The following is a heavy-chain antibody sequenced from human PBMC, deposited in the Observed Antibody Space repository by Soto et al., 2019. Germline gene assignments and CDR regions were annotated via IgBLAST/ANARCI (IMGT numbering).Heavy chain of an antibody. V-gene: IGHV3-30*18. CDR2: ISYDGSKK. D-gene: IGHD2-21*02. Sequence: PGGSLRLSCAVSGFTFSSHGMHWVRQAPGKGLEWVAIISYDGSKKYYLDSVKGRFTISRDNSKNTVYLQMNSLRAEDTAIYYCAKDDVSGDGLWLVSAWGQGTPVTVS. J-gene: IGHJ5*02. CDR3: AKDDVSGDGLWLVSA. CDR1: GFTFSSHG.